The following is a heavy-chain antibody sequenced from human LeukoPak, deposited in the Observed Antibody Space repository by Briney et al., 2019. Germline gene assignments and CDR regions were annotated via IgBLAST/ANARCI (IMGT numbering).Heavy chain of an antibody. J-gene: IGHJ4*02. CDR3: ARQGNWNDRVFDY. V-gene: IGHV4-34*01. Sequence: SETLSLTCAVFGGPFSGYYWSWVRQPPGKGLEWIGEINHSGSTNYNPSLKSRVTISVDTSKNQFSLKLSSVTAADTAVYYCARQGNWNDRVFDYWGQGTLVTVSS. D-gene: IGHD1-1*01. CDR1: GGPFSGYY. CDR2: INHSGST.